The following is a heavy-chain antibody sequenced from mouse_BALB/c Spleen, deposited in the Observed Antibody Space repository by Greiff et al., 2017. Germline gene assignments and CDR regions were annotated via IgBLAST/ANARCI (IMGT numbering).Heavy chain of an antibody. Sequence: QGQLQQSGPGLVAPSQSLSITCTVSGFSLTSYGVSWVRQPPGKGLEWLGVIWGDGSTNYHSALISRLSISKDNSKSQVFLKLNSLQTDDTATYYCAKKKRTWYGNYLYAMDYWGQGTSVTVCS. CDR2: IWGDGST. J-gene: IGHJ4*01. CDR1: GFSLTSYG. CDR3: AKKKRTWYGNYLYAMDY. V-gene: IGHV2-3*01. D-gene: IGHD2-10*02.